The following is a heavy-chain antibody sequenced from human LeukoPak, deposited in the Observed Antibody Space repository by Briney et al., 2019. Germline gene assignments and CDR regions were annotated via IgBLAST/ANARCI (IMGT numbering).Heavy chain of an antibody. Sequence: ASVAVSCKASGGTFSSYAISWVRQAPGQGLEWMGGIIPIFGTANYAQKFQGRVTITTDESTSTAYMELSSLRSEDTAVYYCARSPHYYDSSGYYYFDYWGQGTLVTVSS. V-gene: IGHV1-69*05. CDR3: ARSPHYYDSSGYYYFDY. CDR1: GGTFSSYA. J-gene: IGHJ4*02. CDR2: IIPIFGTA. D-gene: IGHD3-22*01.